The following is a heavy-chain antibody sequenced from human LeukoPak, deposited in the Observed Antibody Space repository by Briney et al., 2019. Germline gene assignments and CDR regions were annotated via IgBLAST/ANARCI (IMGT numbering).Heavy chain of an antibody. CDR2: ICGSSSST. D-gene: IGHD2-15*01. CDR3: AKGSGGSCHSATDY. J-gene: IGHJ4*02. V-gene: IGHV3-23*01. CDR1: GFTFSTYS. Sequence: GGSLRLSCTASGFTFSTYSMNWVRQAPGKGLEWVSVICGSSSSTYYVDSVKGRFTISRDNSKNTLYLQMNSLRAEDTAIYYCAKGSGGSCHSATDYWGQGTLVTVSS.